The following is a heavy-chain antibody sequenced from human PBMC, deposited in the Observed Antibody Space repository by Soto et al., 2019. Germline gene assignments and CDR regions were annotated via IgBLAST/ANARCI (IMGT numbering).Heavy chain of an antibody. V-gene: IGHV4-34*01. J-gene: IGHJ4*02. CDR1: GGSFSGYY. Sequence: SETLSLTCAVYGGSFSGYYWSWIRQPPGKGLEWIGEINHSGSTNYNPSLKSRVTISVDTSKNQFSLKLSSVTAADTAVYYCARGVVAATNFDYWGQGTLVTVSS. CDR2: INHSGST. D-gene: IGHD2-15*01. CDR3: ARGVVAATNFDY.